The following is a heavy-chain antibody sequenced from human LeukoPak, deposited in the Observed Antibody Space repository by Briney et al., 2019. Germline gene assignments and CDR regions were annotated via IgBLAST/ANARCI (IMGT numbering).Heavy chain of an antibody. D-gene: IGHD3-10*01. Sequence: GSLRLSCAASGFTFSTYGMHWVRQAPGKGLEWVAFIRYDGSNKYYAESVKGRFTISRDNSKNTLYVQMNSLRTEDTAVYYCAKDRYYYGSESYPIEAFDVWGQGTMVSVS. CDR2: IRYDGSNK. CDR3: AKDRYYYGSESYPIEAFDV. CDR1: GFTFSTYG. J-gene: IGHJ3*01. V-gene: IGHV3-30*02.